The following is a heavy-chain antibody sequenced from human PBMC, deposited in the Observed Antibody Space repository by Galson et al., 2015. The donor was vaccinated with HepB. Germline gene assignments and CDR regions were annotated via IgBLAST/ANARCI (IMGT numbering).Heavy chain of an antibody. CDR1: GYSFTSYW. D-gene: IGHD2-2*01. CDR3: ARHFGCSSTSCYGGFYNYYYYYMDV. V-gene: IGHV5-51*01. J-gene: IGHJ6*03. Sequence: QSGAEVKKPGESLKISCKGSGYSFTSYWIGWVRQMPGKGLEWMGIIYPGDSDARYSPSFQGQVTISADKSICTAYLQWSSLKASDTAMYYCARHFGCSSTSCYGGFYNYYYYYMDVWGKGTTVTVSS. CDR2: IYPGDSDA.